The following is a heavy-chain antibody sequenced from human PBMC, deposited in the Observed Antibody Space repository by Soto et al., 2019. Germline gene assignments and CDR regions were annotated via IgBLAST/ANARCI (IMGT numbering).Heavy chain of an antibody. D-gene: IGHD1-26*01. CDR1: GDSVSSNSAG. J-gene: IGHJ4*01. CDR2: TYYRSKWYY. V-gene: IGHV6-1*01. Sequence: PXQTLSLPCAITGDSVSSNSAGCSLVRHSPSRGLEWLGRTYYRSKWYYEYAVSVRGRITINPDTSKNQYSLQLNSVTPEDMAVYFCARGEQYSGRIFDYWGQGTLVTVSS. CDR3: ARGEQYSGRIFDY.